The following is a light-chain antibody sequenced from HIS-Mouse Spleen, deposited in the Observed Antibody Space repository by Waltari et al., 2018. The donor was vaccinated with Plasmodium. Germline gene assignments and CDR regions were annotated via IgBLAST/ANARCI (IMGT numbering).Light chain of an antibody. J-gene: IGLJ2*01. CDR2: EGS. CDR3: CSYAGSSTVVV. CDR1: SSDVGSYNL. V-gene: IGLV2-23*03. Sequence: QSALTQPASVSGSPGQSITISCTGTSSDVGSYNLVSWYQQHPGKAPKLMVYEGSKRHSGVSNRFSGCKSGNTASLTISGLQAEDEADYYCCSYAGSSTVVVFGGGTKLTVL.